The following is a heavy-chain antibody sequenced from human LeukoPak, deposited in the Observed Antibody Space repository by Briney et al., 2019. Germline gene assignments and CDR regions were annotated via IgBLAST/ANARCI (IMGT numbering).Heavy chain of an antibody. V-gene: IGHV4-59*01. Sequence: SETLSLTCTVSGGSISSYYWSWIRQPPGKGLEWIGYIYYSGSTNYNPSLKSRVTISVDTSKNQFSLKLSSVTAADTAVYYCARDYGSGSRDKAFDIWGQGTMVTVSS. J-gene: IGHJ3*02. CDR2: IYYSGST. D-gene: IGHD3-10*01. CDR1: GGSISSYY. CDR3: ARDYGSGSRDKAFDI.